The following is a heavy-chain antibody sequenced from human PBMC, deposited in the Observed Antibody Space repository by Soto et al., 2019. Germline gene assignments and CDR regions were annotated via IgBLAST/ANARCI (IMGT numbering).Heavy chain of an antibody. CDR2: IWYDGSNK. V-gene: IGHV3-33*01. CDR3: ARDRSISLDGMDV. Sequence: AGGSLRLSCAASGFTFSRYGMHWVRQAPDKGLEWVAVIWYDGSNKYYADSVKGRFTISRDNSKNTLYLQVNSLRAEDTAVYYCARDRSISLDGMDVWGQGTTVTVSS. J-gene: IGHJ6*02. CDR1: GFTFSRYG. D-gene: IGHD6-13*01.